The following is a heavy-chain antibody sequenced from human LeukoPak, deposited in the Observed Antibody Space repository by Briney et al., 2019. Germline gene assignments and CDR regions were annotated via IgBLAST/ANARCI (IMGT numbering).Heavy chain of an antibody. Sequence: GRSLRLSCAASGFTFSGYGMHWVRQAPGKGLEWVAVMSYDGNNKYYADSVKGRFTISRDNSKNMLYLQMNSPRAEDTAVYYCAKVPDSSGWYYFDYWGQGTLVTVSS. CDR3: AKVPDSSGWYYFDY. J-gene: IGHJ4*02. D-gene: IGHD6-19*01. CDR1: GFTFSGYG. CDR2: MSYDGNNK. V-gene: IGHV3-30*18.